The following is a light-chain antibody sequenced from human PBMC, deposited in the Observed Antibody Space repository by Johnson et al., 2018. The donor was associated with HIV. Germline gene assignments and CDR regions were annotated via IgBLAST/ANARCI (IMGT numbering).Light chain of an antibody. CDR1: SSNIGDNY. CDR2: DNN. V-gene: IGLV1-51*01. Sequence: QSVLTQPPSVSAAPGQKVNISCSGGSSNIGDNYVSWYQQLPGTAPTLLIYDNNKRPSGIPDRFSGAKSGTSATLGITGLQTGDEADYYCGTWDSSLSAGVFGTVTKVTVL. CDR3: GTWDSSLSAGV. J-gene: IGLJ1*01.